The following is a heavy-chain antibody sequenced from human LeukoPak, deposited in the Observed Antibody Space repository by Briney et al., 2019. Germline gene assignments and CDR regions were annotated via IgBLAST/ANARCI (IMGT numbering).Heavy chain of an antibody. D-gene: IGHD6-19*01. CDR1: GFTFSSYW. V-gene: IGHV3-7*01. CDR3: ARSQGGWYNDYYYMDV. Sequence: GGSLRLSCAASGFTFSSYWMSWVRQAPGKGLEWVANIKQDGSEKYYVDSVKGRFTISRDNAKNSLYLQMNSLRAEDTAVYYCARSQGGWYNDYYYMDVWGKGTTVTVSS. J-gene: IGHJ6*03. CDR2: IKQDGSEK.